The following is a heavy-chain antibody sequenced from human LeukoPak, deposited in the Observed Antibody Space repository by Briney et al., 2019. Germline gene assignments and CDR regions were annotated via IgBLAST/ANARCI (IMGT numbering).Heavy chain of an antibody. CDR1: GFTFSSYA. CDR2: ISYGGIDK. V-gene: IGHV3-30*04. CDR3: ARESWSDSVAFDI. D-gene: IGHD3-3*01. Sequence: GGSLRLSCAASGFTFSSYAMHWVRQAPGEGLEWVGLISYGGIDKSYADSVKGRFTISRDSSKRTLYLQMNSLRAEDTAVYYCARESWSDSVAFDIWGLGTMVIVSS. J-gene: IGHJ3*02.